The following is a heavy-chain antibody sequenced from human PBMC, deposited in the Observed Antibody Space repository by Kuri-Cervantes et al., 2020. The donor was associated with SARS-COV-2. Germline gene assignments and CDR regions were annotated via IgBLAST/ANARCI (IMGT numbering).Heavy chain of an antibody. Sequence: ASVKVSCKASGYTFTGYYMHWVRQAPGQGLEWMGWINPNSGGTNYAQKFQGRVTMTRDTSISTAYMELSRLRSDDTAVYYCARDPPLYYYGSGSYYNEHNYYYHMDVWGQGTTVTVSS. J-gene: IGHJ6*03. CDR2: INPNSGGT. CDR3: ARDPPLYYYGSGSYYNEHNYYYHMDV. CDR1: GYTFTGYY. D-gene: IGHD3-10*01. V-gene: IGHV1-2*02.